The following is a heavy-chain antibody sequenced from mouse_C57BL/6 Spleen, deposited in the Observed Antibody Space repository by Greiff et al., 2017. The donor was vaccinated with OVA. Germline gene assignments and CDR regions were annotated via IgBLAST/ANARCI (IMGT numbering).Heavy chain of an antibody. Sequence: VQLQQSGAELVRPGASVTLSCKASGYTFTDYEMHWVKQTPVHGLEWIGAIDPETGGTAYNQKFKGKAILTADKSSSTAYMELRSLTSEDSAVYYCTRGGAPVLLRYFDYWGQGTTLTVSS. J-gene: IGHJ2*01. CDR3: TRGGAPVLLRYFDY. CDR1: GYTFTDYE. CDR2: IDPETGGT. V-gene: IGHV1-15*01. D-gene: IGHD1-1*01.